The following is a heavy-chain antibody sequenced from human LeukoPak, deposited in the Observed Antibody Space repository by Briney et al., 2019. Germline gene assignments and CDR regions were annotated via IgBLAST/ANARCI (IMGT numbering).Heavy chain of an antibody. CDR3: ARVFKRVITFGEVIVNPKYYLDY. J-gene: IGHJ4*02. CDR1: GGSISSSSYY. Sequence: ASETLSLTCTVSGGSISSSSYYWGWIRQPPGKGLEWIGSIYYSGSTYYNPSLKSRVTISVDTSKNQFSLKLSSVTAADTAMYYCARVFKRVITFGEVIVNPKYYLDYWGQGTLVTVSS. D-gene: IGHD3-16*02. CDR2: IYYSGST. V-gene: IGHV4-39*07.